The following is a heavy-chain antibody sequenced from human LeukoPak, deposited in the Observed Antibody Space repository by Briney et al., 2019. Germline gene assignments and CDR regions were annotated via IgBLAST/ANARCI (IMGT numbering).Heavy chain of an antibody. CDR3: ARCTGSLYFDY. V-gene: IGHV4-59*13. D-gene: IGHD3-10*02. J-gene: IGHJ4*02. CDR2: IYYSGST. Sequence: SGTLSLTCTVSGDSISSYYWSWIRQSPGKGLEWIGHIYYSGSTNYNPSLKSRVTISVDTSKNQFSLKLDSVTAADTAVYFCARCTGSLYFDYWGQGTLVTVSS. CDR1: GDSISSYY.